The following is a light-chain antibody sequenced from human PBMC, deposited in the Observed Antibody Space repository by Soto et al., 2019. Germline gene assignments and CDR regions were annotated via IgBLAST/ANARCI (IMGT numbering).Light chain of an antibody. V-gene: IGLV1-51*02. J-gene: IGLJ2*01. Sequence: QSVLTQPPSVSAAPGQTVTISCSGSSSNIGNNYVSWYQQLPGTAPKLLIYENNKRPSGIPDRFSGSKSGTSATLGITGLQTGDEADYYCGTWASSLSAVVFGGGTKVTVL. CDR3: GTWASSLSAVV. CDR2: ENN. CDR1: SSNIGNNY.